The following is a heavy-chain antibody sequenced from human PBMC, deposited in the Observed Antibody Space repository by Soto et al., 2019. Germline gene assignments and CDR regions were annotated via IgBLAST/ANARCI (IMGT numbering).Heavy chain of an antibody. CDR1: GGTFSNHI. CDR2: IIPRSATS. D-gene: IGHD2-2*01. Sequence: SVKVSCKASGGTFSNHIITWVRQAPGQGPEWMGGIIPRSATSNYAQKFQGRVTITADESTGTAYMELSSLRSEDSAVYYCAREGLVLVPTTVNSDYYYYYAMDVWGQGTTVTVSS. CDR3: AREGLVLVPTTVNSDYYYYYAMDV. J-gene: IGHJ6*02. V-gene: IGHV1-69*13.